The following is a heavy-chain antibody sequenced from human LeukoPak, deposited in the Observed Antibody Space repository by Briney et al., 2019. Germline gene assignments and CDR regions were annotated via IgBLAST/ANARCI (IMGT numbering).Heavy chain of an antibody. CDR3: AKDHYYDSSGLSYYFDY. J-gene: IGHJ4*02. Sequence: GGSLRLSCAASGFTFDDYAMHWVRQAPGKGLEWVSGISWNSGSIGYADSVKGRFTISRDNAKNSLYLQMNSLRAEDTALYYCAKDHYYDSSGLSYYFDYWGQGTLVTVSS. CDR1: GFTFDDYA. D-gene: IGHD3-22*01. CDR2: ISWNSGSI. V-gene: IGHV3-9*01.